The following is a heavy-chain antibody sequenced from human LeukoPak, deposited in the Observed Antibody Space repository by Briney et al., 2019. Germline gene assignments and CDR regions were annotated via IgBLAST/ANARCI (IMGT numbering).Heavy chain of an antibody. D-gene: IGHD2-2*01. J-gene: IGHJ6*02. CDR3: AKDLAYPSLNYNYYGMDV. CDR2: ISYDGRKM. V-gene: IGHV3-30*04. CDR1: RLTFSRSA. Sequence: GGSLRLSCAASRLTFSRSAFHWVRRAPGKGLEWVAAISYDGRKMDYADSVKGRFTISRDNSINIVYLDMNSLRGEDAAVYYCAKDLAYPSLNYNYYGMDVWGQGTTVTVSS.